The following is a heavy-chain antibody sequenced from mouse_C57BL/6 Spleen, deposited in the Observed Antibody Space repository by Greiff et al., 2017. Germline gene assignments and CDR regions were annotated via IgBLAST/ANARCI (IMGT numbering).Heavy chain of an antibody. V-gene: IGHV5-16*01. J-gene: IGHJ1*03. CDR2: INYDGSST. D-gene: IGHD2-14*01. Sequence: EVKLVESEGGLVQPGSSMKLSCTASGFTFSDYYMAWVRQVPEKGLEWVANINYDGSSTYYLDSLKSRFIISRDNAKNILYLQMSSLKSEDTATYYCARTGGTWYFGVWGTGTTVTVSS. CDR1: GFTFSDYY. CDR3: ARTGGTWYFGV.